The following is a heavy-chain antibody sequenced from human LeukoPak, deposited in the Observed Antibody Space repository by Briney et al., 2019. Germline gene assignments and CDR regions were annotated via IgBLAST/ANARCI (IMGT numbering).Heavy chain of an antibody. D-gene: IGHD3-22*01. CDR3: ARGLLAPHYDSSGSDY. CDR1: GYTFTSYA. Sequence: GASVKVSCKASGYTFTSYAMNWVRQAPGQGLEWMGWINTNTGNPTYAQGFTGRFVFSLDTSVSTAYLQISSLKAEDTAVYYCARGLLAPHYDSSGSDYWGQGTLVTVSS. CDR2: INTNTGNP. V-gene: IGHV7-4-1*02. J-gene: IGHJ4*02.